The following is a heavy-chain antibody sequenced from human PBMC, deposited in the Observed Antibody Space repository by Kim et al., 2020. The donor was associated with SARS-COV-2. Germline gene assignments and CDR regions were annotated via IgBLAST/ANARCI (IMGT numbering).Heavy chain of an antibody. CDR3: AREADYYYGSGSFDY. J-gene: IGHJ4*02. Sequence: GGSLRLSCAASGFTFSSYAMHWVRQAPGKGLEWVAVISYDGSNKYYVDSVKGRFTISRDNSKNTLYLQMNSLRAEDTAVYYCAREADYYYGSGSFDYWGQGTLVTVSS. V-gene: IGHV3-30*04. CDR2: ISYDGSNK. CDR1: GFTFSSYA. D-gene: IGHD3-10*01.